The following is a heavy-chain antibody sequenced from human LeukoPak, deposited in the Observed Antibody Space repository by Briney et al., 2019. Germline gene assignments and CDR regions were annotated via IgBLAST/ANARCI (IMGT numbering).Heavy chain of an antibody. CDR3: ARGVDV. J-gene: IGHJ6*02. CDR1: GFTFNSYW. CDR2: IKEDGSEK. Sequence: PGGSLRLSCAASGFTFNSYWMNWVRQAPGKGLEWVANIKEDGSEKYYVDSVKGRFTISRDNAKNPLYLQMNSLRAEDTAVYYCARGVDVWGQGTTVTVS. V-gene: IGHV3-7*04.